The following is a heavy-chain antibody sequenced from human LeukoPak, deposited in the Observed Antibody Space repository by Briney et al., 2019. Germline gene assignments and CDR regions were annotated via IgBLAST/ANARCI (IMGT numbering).Heavy chain of an antibody. Sequence: SETLSLTCTVSGGSVGSENSYWNWIRQPAGKGLEWIGRIYADGSSTYNPSLKSRVTILVDTSKNQFSLRLTSMTAADTAVYYCARDLVAVAGTAGYFDLWGRGTLVTVSS. J-gene: IGHJ2*01. CDR2: IYADGSS. CDR1: GGSVGSENSY. V-gene: IGHV4-61*02. D-gene: IGHD6-19*01. CDR3: ARDLVAVAGTAGYFDL.